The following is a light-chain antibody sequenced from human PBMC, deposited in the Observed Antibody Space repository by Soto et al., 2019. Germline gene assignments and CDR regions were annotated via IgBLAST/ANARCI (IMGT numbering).Light chain of an antibody. Sequence: DIQMTQSPSTLSASAGDRVTITCRASQSIRSWLAWYLQKPGKAPQLLSFDASRLESGTPSRCSCRRSGTQFTLTINGLQPDDFATYYCQQYDNYKPLTFGGGAKLDIK. V-gene: IGKV1-5*01. J-gene: IGKJ4*01. CDR1: QSIRSW. CDR2: DAS. CDR3: QQYDNYKPLT.